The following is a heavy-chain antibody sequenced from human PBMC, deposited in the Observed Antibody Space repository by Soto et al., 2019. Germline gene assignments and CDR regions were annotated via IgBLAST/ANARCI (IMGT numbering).Heavy chain of an antibody. CDR1: GFTFSSYA. V-gene: IGHV3-23*01. CDR3: AKQPSYYYGMDV. CDR2: ISGSGGST. Sequence: GGALRLSCAASGFTFSSYAMSWVRQAPGKGLEWVSAISGSGGSTYYADSVKGRFTISRDNSKNTLYLQMNSLRAEDTAVYYCAKQPSYYYGMDVWGQGTTVTVSS. J-gene: IGHJ6*02.